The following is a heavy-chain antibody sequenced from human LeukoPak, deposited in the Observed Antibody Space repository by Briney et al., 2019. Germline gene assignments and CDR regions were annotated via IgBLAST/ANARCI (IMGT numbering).Heavy chain of an antibody. J-gene: IGHJ4*02. CDR2: INPNSGGT. V-gene: IGHV1/OR15-1*04. D-gene: IGHD6-19*01. Sequence: ASVKVSCKASGYIFTDYYMHWVRQAPGQELGWMGRINPNSGGTNYAQKFQGRVTMTRDTSTSTVYMELSSLRSEDTAVYYCAREGSSGWYDYWGQGTLVTVSS. CDR3: AREGSSGWYDY. CDR1: GYIFTDYY.